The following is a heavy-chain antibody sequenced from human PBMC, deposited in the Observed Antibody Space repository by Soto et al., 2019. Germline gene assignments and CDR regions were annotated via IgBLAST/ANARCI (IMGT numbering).Heavy chain of an antibody. Sequence: GESLKISCKDSGYISSSHWISWVRQVPGKGLEWMGRIDPTDSYTTYSPSFQGHVTMSADKSITTAYLQWSTLKTSDTAIYYCARHRADILRGLDYWGQGT. CDR1: GYISSSHW. D-gene: IGHD2-2*02. J-gene: IGHJ4*02. V-gene: IGHV5-10-1*01. CDR3: ARHRADILRGLDY. CDR2: IDPTDSYT.